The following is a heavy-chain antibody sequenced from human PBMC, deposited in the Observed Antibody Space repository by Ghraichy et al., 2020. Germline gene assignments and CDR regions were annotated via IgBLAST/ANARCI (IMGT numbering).Heavy chain of an antibody. V-gene: IGHV3-49*03. CDR3: TRDDSDYYDSSGPTRGGDYY. Sequence: GGSLRLSCTASGFTFGDYAMSWFRQAPGKGLEWVGFIRSKAYGGTTEYAASVKGRFTISRDDSKSIAYLQMNSLKTEDTAVYYCTRDDSDYYDSSGPTRGGDYYWGQGTLVTVSS. CDR1: GFTFGDYA. J-gene: IGHJ4*02. CDR2: IRSKAYGGTT. D-gene: IGHD3-22*01.